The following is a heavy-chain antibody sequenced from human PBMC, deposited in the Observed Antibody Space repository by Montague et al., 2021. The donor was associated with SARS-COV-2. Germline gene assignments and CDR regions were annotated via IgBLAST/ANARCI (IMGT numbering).Heavy chain of an antibody. Sequence: SETLSLTCTVSGGSVNSDSNYWGWIRQSPGKGLEWIGSIHASGSSYYNPSLNSRVTIFVDTSNNQFSLKMRSVTDADTAVYFCTRGLSCWWAAGVWGQGTLVTVSS. CDR2: IHASGSS. V-gene: IGHV4-39*07. D-gene: IGHD6-19*01. J-gene: IGHJ4*02. CDR3: TRGLSCWWAAGV. CDR1: GGSVNSDSNY.